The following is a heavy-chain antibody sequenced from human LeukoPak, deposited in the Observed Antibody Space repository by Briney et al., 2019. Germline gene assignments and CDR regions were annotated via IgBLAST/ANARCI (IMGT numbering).Heavy chain of an antibody. Sequence: ASVKVSCKASGYTFTSYDINWVRQATGQGLEWMGWMNPNSGNTGYAQKFQGRVTMTRNTSISTAYMELSSLRSEDTAVYYCARRQYFDWSYYYYYGMDVWGQGTTVTVSS. D-gene: IGHD3-9*01. J-gene: IGHJ6*02. CDR3: ARRQYFDWSYYYYYGMDV. CDR2: MNPNSGNT. V-gene: IGHV1-8*01. CDR1: GYTFTSYD.